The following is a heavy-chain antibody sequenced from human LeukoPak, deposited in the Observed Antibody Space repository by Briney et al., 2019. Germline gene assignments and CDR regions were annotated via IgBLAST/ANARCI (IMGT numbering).Heavy chain of an antibody. Sequence: GGSLRLSCAASGFTFSSSAMSWVRQVPGKGLEWVSGISASGGSTYYADSVRGRFTITRDNAKQSLYLQMNSLRVEDTAVYHCVRQPDSARYGFDYWGRGTQVAVSS. D-gene: IGHD1-14*01. J-gene: IGHJ4*02. V-gene: IGHV3-23*01. CDR2: ISASGGST. CDR1: GFTFSSSA. CDR3: VRQPDSARYGFDY.